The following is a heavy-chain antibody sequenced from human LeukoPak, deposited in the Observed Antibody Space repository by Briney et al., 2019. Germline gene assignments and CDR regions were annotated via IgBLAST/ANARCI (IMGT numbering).Heavy chain of an antibody. CDR3: ARSVVGASPGDY. J-gene: IGHJ4*02. CDR2: ISAYNGNT. CDR1: GYTFTSYD. Sequence: ASVKVSCKASGYTFTSYDISWVRQAPGQGLEWMGWISAYNGNTNYAQKLQGRVTMTTDTSTSTAYMEPRSLRSDDTAVYYCARSVVGASPGDYWGQGTLVTVSS. D-gene: IGHD1-26*01. V-gene: IGHV1-18*01.